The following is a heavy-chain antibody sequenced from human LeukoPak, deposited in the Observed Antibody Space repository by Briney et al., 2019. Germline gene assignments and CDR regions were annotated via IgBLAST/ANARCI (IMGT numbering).Heavy chain of an antibody. CDR1: GFTFSSYG. J-gene: IGHJ4*02. D-gene: IGHD4/OR15-4a*01. Sequence: PGRSLRLSCAASGFTFSSYGMHWVRQAPGKGLEWVAVISYDGSNKYCADSVKGRFTISRDNSKNTLYLQMNSPRAEDTAVYYCAKQSGADRGHLDFWGQGTLVTVSS. V-gene: IGHV3-30*18. CDR2: ISYDGSNK. CDR3: AKQSGADRGHLDF.